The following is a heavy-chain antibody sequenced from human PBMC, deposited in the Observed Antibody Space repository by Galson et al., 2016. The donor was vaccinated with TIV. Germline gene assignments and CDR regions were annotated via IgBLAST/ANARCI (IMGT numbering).Heavy chain of an antibody. D-gene: IGHD3-16*01. J-gene: IGHJ4*02. CDR3: ARTRDGGRHGGDY. Sequence: SCAASGFTFSIYAMSWVRQAPGKGLEWVSVISGSGGLTYYADSVKGRFTISRDNSQNTLFLQMNSLRAEDTAVYYCARTRDGGRHGGDYWGQGTLVTVSS. V-gene: IGHV3-23*01. CDR1: GFTFSIYA. CDR2: ISGSGGLT.